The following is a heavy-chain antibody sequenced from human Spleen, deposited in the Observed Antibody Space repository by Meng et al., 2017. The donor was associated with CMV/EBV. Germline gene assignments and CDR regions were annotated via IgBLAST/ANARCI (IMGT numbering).Heavy chain of an antibody. CDR1: GYSFTDYY. Sequence: ASVQVSCKTSGYSFTDYYLHWLRQAPGQGPEWMGWIRPNSGSTLYARKFQGRVTMTRDTSLSTAYMDLTRLTYDDTAVYYCAREAGDPIINFDSWGQGTLVTVSS. D-gene: IGHD4-17*01. CDR2: IRPNSGST. J-gene: IGHJ4*02. V-gene: IGHV1-2*02. CDR3: AREAGDPIINFDS.